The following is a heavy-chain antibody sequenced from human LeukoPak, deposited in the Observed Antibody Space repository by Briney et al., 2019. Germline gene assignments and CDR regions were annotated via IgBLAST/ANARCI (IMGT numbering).Heavy chain of an antibody. CDR1: GGTFSSYA. Sequence: ASVTVSCKASGGTFSSYAISWVRQAPGQGLEWMGGIIPIFGTANYAQKFQGRVTITTDESTSTAYMELSSLRSEDTAVYYCASQYYYGSGSYNNNRFDYWGQGTLVSVSP. V-gene: IGHV1-69*05. CDR3: ASQYYYGSGSYNNNRFDY. D-gene: IGHD3-10*01. J-gene: IGHJ4*02. CDR2: IIPIFGTA.